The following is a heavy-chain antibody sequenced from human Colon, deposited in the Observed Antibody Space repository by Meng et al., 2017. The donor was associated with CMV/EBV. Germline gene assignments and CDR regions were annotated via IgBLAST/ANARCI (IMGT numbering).Heavy chain of an antibody. CDR1: GFTFDDYG. V-gene: IGHV3-20*04. CDR3: ARGFPYYDFWSGYYLGYYYYGMDV. D-gene: IGHD3-3*01. J-gene: IGHJ6*02. CDR2: INWNGGST. Sequence: GGSLRLSCAASGFTFDDYGMSWVRQAPGKGLEWVSGINWNGGSTGYADSVKGRFTISRDNAKNSLYLQMNSLRAEDTASYYCARGFPYYDFWSGYYLGYYYYGMDVWGQGTTVTVSS.